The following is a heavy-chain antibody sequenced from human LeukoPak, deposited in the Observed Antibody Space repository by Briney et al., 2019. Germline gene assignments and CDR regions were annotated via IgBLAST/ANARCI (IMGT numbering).Heavy chain of an antibody. Sequence: GGSLRLSRAASGFTFSSYAMHWVRQAPGKGLEWVAVISYDVSNKYYADSVKGRFTISRDNSKNTLYLQMNSLRAEDTAVYYCARDPAEYYFDYWGQGTLVTVSS. V-gene: IGHV3-30-3*01. CDR2: ISYDVSNK. D-gene: IGHD3-10*01. CDR1: GFTFSSYA. CDR3: ARDPAEYYFDY. J-gene: IGHJ4*02.